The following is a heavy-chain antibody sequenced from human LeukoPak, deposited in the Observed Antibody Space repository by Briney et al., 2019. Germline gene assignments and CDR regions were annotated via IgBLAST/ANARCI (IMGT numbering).Heavy chain of an antibody. D-gene: IGHD6-25*01. CDR1: GYTFSGYY. CDR2: INPNSGGT. Sequence: VASVKVSCKASGYTFSGYYMHWVRQAPGQGLEWMGWINPNSGGTNYAQKFQGRVTMTRDTSISTAYMELSRLRSDDTAVYYCARGLAASVKYFQHWGQGTLVTVSS. J-gene: IGHJ1*01. CDR3: ARGLAASVKYFQH. V-gene: IGHV1-2*02.